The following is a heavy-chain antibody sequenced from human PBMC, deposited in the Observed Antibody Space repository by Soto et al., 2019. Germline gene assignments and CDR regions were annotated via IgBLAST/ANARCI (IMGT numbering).Heavy chain of an antibody. CDR2: ISYDGSNK. D-gene: IGHD1-7*01. J-gene: IGHJ4*02. Sequence: PGGSLRLSCAASGFTFSTYGMHWVRQAPGKGLEWVAVISYDGSNKYYADSVKGRFTISRDNSKNTLYLQMNSLRAEDTAVYYCAKVTGTTTGYFDYWGQGTLVTVSS. V-gene: IGHV3-30*18. CDR3: AKVTGTTTGYFDY. CDR1: GFTFSTYG.